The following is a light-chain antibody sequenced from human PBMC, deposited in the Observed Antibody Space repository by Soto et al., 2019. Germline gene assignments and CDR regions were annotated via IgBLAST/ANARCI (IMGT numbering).Light chain of an antibody. V-gene: IGLV1-44*01. CDR2: TDN. Sequence: QSVLTQPPSASGTSGQRVAISCSGSSSNIGSNTVNWYQQLPGTAPKLLIYTDNRRPSGVPDRFSGSKSGTSASLAISGRQSEDEADYHCAAWDDSLNGWVFGGGTKLTVL. J-gene: IGLJ3*02. CDR3: AAWDDSLNGWV. CDR1: SSNIGSNT.